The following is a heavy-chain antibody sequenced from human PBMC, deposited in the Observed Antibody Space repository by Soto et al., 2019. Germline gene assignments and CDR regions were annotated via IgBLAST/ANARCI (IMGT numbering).Heavy chain of an antibody. D-gene: IGHD2-2*01. CDR2: ISGSGGST. CDR1: GFTFSSYA. CDR3: AKEPHIVVVPAATAWFDP. V-gene: IGHV3-23*01. Sequence: GGSLRLSCAASGFTFSSYAMSWVRQAPGKGLEWVSAISGSGGSTYYADSVKGRFTISRDNSKNTLYLQMNSLRAEDTAVYYCAKEPHIVVVPAATAWFDPWGQGTLVTVSS. J-gene: IGHJ5*02.